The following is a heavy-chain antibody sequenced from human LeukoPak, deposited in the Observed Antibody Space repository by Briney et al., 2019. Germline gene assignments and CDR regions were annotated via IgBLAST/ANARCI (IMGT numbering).Heavy chain of an antibody. V-gene: IGHV3-9*01. CDR3: AKADYGSGTYYNVRYFDS. CDR2: ISWNGGII. Sequence: PGGSLRLSCAASGFTFDDYAMHWVRQAPGKGLEWVSGISWNGGIIGYADSVKGRFTISRDNAKNSLYLQMNSLGAEDTALYYCAKADYGSGTYYNVRYFDSWGQGTLVTVSS. D-gene: IGHD3-10*01. CDR1: GFTFDDYA. J-gene: IGHJ4*02.